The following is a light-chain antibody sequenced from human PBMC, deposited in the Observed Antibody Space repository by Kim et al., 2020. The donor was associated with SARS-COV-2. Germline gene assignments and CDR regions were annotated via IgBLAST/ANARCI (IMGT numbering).Light chain of an antibody. CDR1: NIGSKN. CDR2: RDS. Sequence: SYELTQPLSVSVALGQTARITCGGNNIGSKNVHWYQQKPGQAPVLVIYRDSNRPSGIPERFSGSNSGNTATLTISRAQAGDEADYYCQVWYSSSVVFGGGTQLTVL. CDR3: QVWYSSSVV. J-gene: IGLJ2*01. V-gene: IGLV3-9*01.